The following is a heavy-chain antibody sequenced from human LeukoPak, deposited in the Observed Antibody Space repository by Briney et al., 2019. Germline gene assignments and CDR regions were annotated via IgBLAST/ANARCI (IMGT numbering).Heavy chain of an antibody. D-gene: IGHD3-3*01. CDR3: ARIKTYCSSTSCPGVDYYDFWSGCFDY. Sequence: GSLRLSCAASGFTVSIYDMSWIRQPPGKGLEWIGEINHSGSTNYNPSLKSRVTISVDTSKNQFSLKLSSVTAADTAVYYCARIKTYCSSTSCPGVDYYDFWSGCFDYWGQGTLVTVSS. J-gene: IGHJ4*02. V-gene: IGHV4-34*01. CDR1: GFTVSIYD. CDR2: INHSGST.